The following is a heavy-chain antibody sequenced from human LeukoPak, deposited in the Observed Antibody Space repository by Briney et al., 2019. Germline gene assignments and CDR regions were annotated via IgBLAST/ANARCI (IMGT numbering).Heavy chain of an antibody. D-gene: IGHD4-11*01. J-gene: IGHJ5*02. Sequence: ASVKVSCKASGYSFTGYYIHWVRQAPGQGLEWMGWVNPNSGGTNYAHKFQNKVTMTRDRSTTTAYMHLSGLRCDDTAIYYCVRDPVGTTPSWGQGTLVTVSS. CDR1: GYSFTGYY. CDR3: VRDPVGTTPS. V-gene: IGHV1-2*02. CDR2: VNPNSGGT.